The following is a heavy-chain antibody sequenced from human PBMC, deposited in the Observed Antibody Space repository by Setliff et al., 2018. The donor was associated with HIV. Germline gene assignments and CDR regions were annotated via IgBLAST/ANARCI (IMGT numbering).Heavy chain of an antibody. V-gene: IGHV3-49*04. D-gene: IGHD5-12*01. CDR1: GFTFGDYA. CDR3: ATGYDRRFPFDY. Sequence: GGSLRLSCTASGFTFGDYAMSWVRQAPGKGLEWVGFIRSKASGGTTDYAASVKGRFTISRDDSKNIAYLQMNSLKTEDTAVYYCATGYDRRFPFDYWGQGTLVTVSS. J-gene: IGHJ4*02. CDR2: IRSKASGGTT.